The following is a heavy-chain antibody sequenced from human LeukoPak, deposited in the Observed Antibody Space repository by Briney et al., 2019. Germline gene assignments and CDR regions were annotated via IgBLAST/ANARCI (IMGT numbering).Heavy chain of an antibody. V-gene: IGHV4-34*01. Sequence: PSETLSLTCAVYGGSFSGYYWSWIREPPGKGPEWIGEINHSGSTNYNPSLKSRVTISVDTSKNQFSLKLSSVTAADTAVYYCARHVLNYYDSSGYRIWGQGTLVTVSS. CDR2: INHSGST. CDR1: GGSFSGYY. CDR3: ARHVLNYYDSSGYRI. J-gene: IGHJ4*02. D-gene: IGHD3-22*01.